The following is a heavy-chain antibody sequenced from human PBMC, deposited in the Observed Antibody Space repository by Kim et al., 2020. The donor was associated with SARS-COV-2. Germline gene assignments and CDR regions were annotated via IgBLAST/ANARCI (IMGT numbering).Heavy chain of an antibody. Sequence: SETLSLTCTVSGGSISSSSYYWGWIRQPPGKGLEWIGSIYYSGSTYYNPSLKSRVTISVDTSKNQFSLKLSSVTAADTAVYYCARPGRAYGDYDKDWYFDLWGRGTLVTVSS. CDR1: GGSISSSSYY. D-gene: IGHD4-17*01. CDR2: IYYSGST. J-gene: IGHJ2*01. V-gene: IGHV4-39*01. CDR3: ARPGRAYGDYDKDWYFDL.